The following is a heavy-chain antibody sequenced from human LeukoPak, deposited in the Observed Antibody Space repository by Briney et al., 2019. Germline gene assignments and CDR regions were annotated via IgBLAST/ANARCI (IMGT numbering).Heavy chain of an antibody. V-gene: IGHV3-23*01. CDR2: ISGSGGTT. J-gene: IGHJ4*02. D-gene: IGHD3-16*01. CDR1: GFTFSTYV. CDR3: AKEKLRYYDY. Sequence: GGSLRLSCEASGFTFSTYVMSWVRQAPGKGLECVSSISGSGGTTYYADSVKGRFTISRDDSKNTVYLQMSSLTVEDTAIYYCAKEKLRYYDYWGQGALVTVSS.